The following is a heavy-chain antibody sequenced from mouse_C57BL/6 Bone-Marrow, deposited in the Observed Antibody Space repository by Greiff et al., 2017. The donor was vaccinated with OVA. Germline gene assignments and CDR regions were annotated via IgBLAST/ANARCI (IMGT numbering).Heavy chain of an antibody. J-gene: IGHJ1*03. Sequence: EVQLVESGGGLVKPGGSLKLSCAASGFTFSSYAMSWVRQTPEKRLEWVATISDGGSYTYYPDNVKGRFTISRDNAKNNLYLQMSHLKSEDTAMYYCAEGYFDVWGTGTTVTVAS. V-gene: IGHV5-4*01. CDR1: GFTFSSYA. CDR3: AEGYFDV. CDR2: ISDGGSYT.